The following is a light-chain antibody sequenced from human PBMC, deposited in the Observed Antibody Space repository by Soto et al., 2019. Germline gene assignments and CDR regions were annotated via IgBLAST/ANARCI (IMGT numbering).Light chain of an antibody. CDR2: GAS. J-gene: IGKJ1*01. V-gene: IGKV3-20*01. CDR1: QTVSSS. CDR3: QQYGSSPRT. Sequence: DIVLTQSPGTLSLSPGERATLSCSASQTVSSSLAWYQQKPGQAPRLLIFGASTRAAGFPDRFSGSGSGTDFTLTISRLDPEDFAVYYCQQYGSSPRTFGQGTKVEIK.